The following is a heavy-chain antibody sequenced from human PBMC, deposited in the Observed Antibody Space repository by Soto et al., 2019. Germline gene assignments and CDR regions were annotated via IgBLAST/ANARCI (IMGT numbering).Heavy chain of an antibody. Sequence: QVQLVQSGAEVKKPGASVKVSCKASGYTFSSYGMHWVRQAPGKGLEWVAVISYDGSNKYYADSVKGRFTISRDNSKNTLYLQMNSLRAEDTAVYYCATHHYYDSYWGQGTLVTVSS. V-gene: IGHV3-30*03. D-gene: IGHD3-22*01. J-gene: IGHJ4*02. CDR1: GYTFSSYG. CDR3: ATHHYYDSY. CDR2: ISYDGSNK.